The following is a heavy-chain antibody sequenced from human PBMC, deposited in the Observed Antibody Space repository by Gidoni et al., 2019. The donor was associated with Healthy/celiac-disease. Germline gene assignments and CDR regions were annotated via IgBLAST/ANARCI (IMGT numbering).Heavy chain of an antibody. CDR2: ISYDGSNK. CDR3: ARGVDSSGYYYYGMDV. V-gene: IGHV3-30*01. CDR1: GFTFSSYA. J-gene: IGHJ6*02. D-gene: IGHD3-22*01. Sequence: QVQLVESGGGVVQPGRSLRLSCAASGFTFSSYAMHWVRQAPGKGLEWVAVISYDGSNKYYADSVKGRFTISRDNSKNTLYLQMNSLRAEDTAVYYCARGVDSSGYYYYGMDVWGQGTTVTVSS.